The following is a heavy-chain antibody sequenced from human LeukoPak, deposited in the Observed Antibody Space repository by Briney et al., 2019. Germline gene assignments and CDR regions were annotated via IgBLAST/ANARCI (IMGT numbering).Heavy chain of an antibody. J-gene: IGHJ4*02. CDR1: GVTLTTSG. V-gene: IGHV3-33*06. CDR2: LFYDGSNE. Sequence: GGSRRLSCAASGVTLTTSGIHWVRQAPGKGLEWVAVLFYDGSNEFYSDSVKGRFTISRDTAKNMVYLQMSSLRAEDTGVYYCTKDQGGNFGPFDYWGQGTLVAVSS. D-gene: IGHD4-23*01. CDR3: TKDQGGNFGPFDY.